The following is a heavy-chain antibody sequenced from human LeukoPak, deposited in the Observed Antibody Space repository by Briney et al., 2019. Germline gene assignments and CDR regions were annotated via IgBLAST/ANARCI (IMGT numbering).Heavy chain of an antibody. V-gene: IGHV1-3*03. D-gene: IGHD3-22*01. J-gene: IGHJ4*02. CDR2: INGGNGNT. Sequence: ASAKVSCKTSGYTFTNYVIHWVRQAPGQRLEWMGRINGGNGNTKYSQEFQGRVTIIRDTSANTAYMELSSLRSEDMAVYYCARNYYESSGYFDYWGQGTLVTVSS. CDR1: GYTFTNYV. CDR3: ARNYYESSGYFDY.